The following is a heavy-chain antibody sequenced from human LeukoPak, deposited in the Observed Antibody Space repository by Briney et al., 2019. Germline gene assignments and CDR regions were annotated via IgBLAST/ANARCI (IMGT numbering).Heavy chain of an antibody. CDR1: GYSFTSYW. Sequence: GESLKISCKGSGYSFTSYWISWVRQMPGKGLEWMGRIDPSDSYTNYSPSFQGHVTISADKSISTAYLRWSSLKASDTAMYYCARHPSGSYYQFDYWGQGTLVTVSS. V-gene: IGHV5-10-1*01. D-gene: IGHD1-26*01. CDR2: IDPSDSYT. CDR3: ARHPSGSYYQFDY. J-gene: IGHJ4*02.